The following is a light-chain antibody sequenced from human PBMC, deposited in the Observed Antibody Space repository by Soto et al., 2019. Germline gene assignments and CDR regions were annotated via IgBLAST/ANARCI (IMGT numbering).Light chain of an antibody. CDR3: QQYNVWPLT. CDR2: VAS. J-gene: IGKJ4*01. Sequence: EIVMTQSPVTLSVSPGDRATLSCRASQSVNSNLAGYQQKPGQTPKLLIYVASTRTTGIPARFSGSGSGTEFTLTISSLQYEDFAVYYCQQYNVWPLTFGGGTKVEFK. CDR1: QSVNSN. V-gene: IGKV3-15*01.